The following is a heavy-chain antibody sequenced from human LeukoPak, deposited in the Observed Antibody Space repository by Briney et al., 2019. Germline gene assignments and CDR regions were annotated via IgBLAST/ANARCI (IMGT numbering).Heavy chain of an antibody. D-gene: IGHD2-21*02. Sequence: SETLSLTCTVSGYSISSGYYWGWIRQPPGKGLEWIGSIYHSGSTYYNPSLKSRVTISVDTSKNQFSLKLSSVTAADTAVYYCARDCGGDCPTLPHDAFDIWGQGTMVTVSS. J-gene: IGHJ3*02. V-gene: IGHV4-38-2*02. CDR3: ARDCGGDCPTLPHDAFDI. CDR2: IYHSGST. CDR1: GYSISSGYY.